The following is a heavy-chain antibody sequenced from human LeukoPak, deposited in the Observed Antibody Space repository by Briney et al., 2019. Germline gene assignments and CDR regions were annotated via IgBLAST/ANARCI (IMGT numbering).Heavy chain of an antibody. J-gene: IGHJ4*02. V-gene: IGHV3-21*01. CDR3: ARSPGATWSFDY. Sequence: GGSLRLSCTASGFTFDDYAMSWVRQAPGKGLEWVSSISSSSSYIYYADSVKGRFTISRDNAKNSLYLQMNSLRAEDTAVYYCARSPGATWSFDYWGQGTLVTVSS. CDR2: ISSSSSYI. D-gene: IGHD7-27*01. CDR1: GFTFDDYA.